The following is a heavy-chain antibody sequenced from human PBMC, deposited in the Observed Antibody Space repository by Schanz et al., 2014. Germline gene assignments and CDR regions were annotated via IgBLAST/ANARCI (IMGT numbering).Heavy chain of an antibody. V-gene: IGHV3-74*02. D-gene: IGHD3-10*01. CDR2: IKSDGSST. CDR3: ARPALWFGDNCFDP. Sequence: EVQLLESGGGLAQPGGSLRLSCAASGFTFSAYAMTWVRQIPGKGLVWVSRIKSDGSSTSYADSVKGRFTISRDNAKNTLYLQMNSLRAEDTAVYYCARPALWFGDNCFDPWGQGTLVTVSS. J-gene: IGHJ5*02. CDR1: GFTFSAYA.